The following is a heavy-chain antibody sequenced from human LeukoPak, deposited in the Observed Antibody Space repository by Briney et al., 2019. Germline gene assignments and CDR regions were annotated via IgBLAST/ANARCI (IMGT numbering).Heavy chain of an antibody. CDR3: ARDRQGWNNNWFDP. CDR2: IWYDGSNK. Sequence: GRSLRLSCAASGFTFSSYGMHWVRQAPGKGLEWVAVIWYDGSNKYYADSVKGRFTISRDNSKNTLYLQMNSLRAEDTAVYYCARDRQGWNNNWFDPGAREPWSPSPQ. CDR1: GFTFSSYG. D-gene: IGHD1/OR15-1a*01. V-gene: IGHV3-33*01. J-gene: IGHJ5*02.